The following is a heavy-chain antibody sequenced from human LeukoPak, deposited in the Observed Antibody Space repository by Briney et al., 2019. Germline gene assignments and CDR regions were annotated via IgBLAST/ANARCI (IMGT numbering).Heavy chain of an antibody. CDR2: ISGSGGST. D-gene: IGHD6-13*01. CDR3: AKGTSSSWYYFDY. V-gene: IGHV3-23*01. CDR1: GFTFSSYA. J-gene: IGHJ4*02. Sequence: PGGSLRLSCAASGFTFSSYAMSWVRQAPGKGLEWVSAISGSGGSTYYADSVKGRFTISRGNSKNTLYLQMNSLRAEDTAVYYCAKGTSSSWYYFDYWGQGTLATVSS.